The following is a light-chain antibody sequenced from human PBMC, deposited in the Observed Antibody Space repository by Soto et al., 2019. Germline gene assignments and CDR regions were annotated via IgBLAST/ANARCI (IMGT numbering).Light chain of an antibody. J-gene: IGLJ3*02. CDR1: SSDVGGYNY. Sequence: QSALTQPPSASGSPGQSVAISCTGTSSDVGGYNYVSWYQHNPGKAPKLMIYGVSRRPSGVSDRFSGSKSGNTASLTVSGLQAEDEADYYCSSYSGSSNWVFGGGTKLTVL. V-gene: IGLV2-8*01. CDR2: GVS. CDR3: SSYSGSSNWV.